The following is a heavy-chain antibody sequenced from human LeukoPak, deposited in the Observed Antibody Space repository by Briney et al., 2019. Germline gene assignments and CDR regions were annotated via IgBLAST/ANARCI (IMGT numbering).Heavy chain of an antibody. D-gene: IGHD6-13*01. CDR2: IYSGGST. CDR1: GFTVSSNN. J-gene: IGHJ4*02. CDR3: ARTYSRGYYFDY. Sequence: GGSLRLSCAASGFTVSSNNMSWVRPAPGKGLEWVSIIYSGGSTYYANIVKGRFTISGDNSKNTLYLQMNGVRDEERAVYYCARTYSRGYYFDYWGQGTLVTVSS. V-gene: IGHV3-66*01.